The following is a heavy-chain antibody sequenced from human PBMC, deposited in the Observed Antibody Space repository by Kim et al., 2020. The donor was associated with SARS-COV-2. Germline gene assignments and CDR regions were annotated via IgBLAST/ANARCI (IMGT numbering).Heavy chain of an antibody. CDR2: ISYDGSNK. CDR3: AKSISPTVTFDY. V-gene: IGHV3-30*18. CDR1: GFTFSSYG. D-gene: IGHD4-4*01. Sequence: GGSLRLSCAASGFTFSSYGMHWVRQAPGKGLEWVAVISYDGSNKYYADSVKGRFTISRDNSKNTLYLQMNSLRAEDTAVYYCAKSISPTVTFDYWGQGTLVTVSS. J-gene: IGHJ4*02.